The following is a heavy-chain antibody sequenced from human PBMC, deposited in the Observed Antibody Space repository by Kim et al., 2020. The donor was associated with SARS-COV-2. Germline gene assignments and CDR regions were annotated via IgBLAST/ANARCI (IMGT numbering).Heavy chain of an antibody. CDR1: GGSISSGGYY. V-gene: IGHV4-31*03. D-gene: IGHD3-22*01. J-gene: IGHJ4*02. CDR2: IYYSGKT. CDR3: VRGSSSGYYGGGLFDY. Sequence: SETLSLTCTVSGGSISSGGYYWSWIRQHPGKGLEWIGDIYYSGKTYYNPSLKSRVIISVDTSKNKFSLKLSSVTAADTAVYYCVRGSSSGYYGGGLFDYWGQGTLVTVSS.